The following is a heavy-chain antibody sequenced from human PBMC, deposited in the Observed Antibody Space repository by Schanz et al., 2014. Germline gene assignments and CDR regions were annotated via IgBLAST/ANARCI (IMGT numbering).Heavy chain of an antibody. CDR1: GGTFSSYT. V-gene: IGHV1-69*02. J-gene: IGHJ6*03. Sequence: QVQLVQSGAEVKKPGSSVKVSCTASGGTFSSYTISWIRQAPGQGLEWMGRIIPVLAIADYAQKFQGRVTITADKSTSTASMELTSLRSEDTAVYYCAGTYCSSTSCYTGYYYRDVWGKGTTVTVSS. CDR3: AGTYCSSTSCYTGYYYRDV. D-gene: IGHD2-2*02. CDR2: IIPVLAIA.